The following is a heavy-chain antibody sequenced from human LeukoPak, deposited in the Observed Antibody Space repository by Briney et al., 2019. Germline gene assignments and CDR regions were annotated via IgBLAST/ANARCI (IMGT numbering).Heavy chain of an antibody. CDR2: IYHSGST. Sequence: SETLSLTCAVSGYSISSGYYWGWIRQPQGKGLEWIGSIYHSGSTYYNHSLKSRVTISVDTSKNQFSLKLSSVTAADTAVYYCARRTYTRPGYCSGGSCQYFDYWGQGTLVTVSS. CDR3: ARRTYTRPGYCSGGSCQYFDY. D-gene: IGHD2-15*01. V-gene: IGHV4-38-2*01. CDR1: GYSISSGYY. J-gene: IGHJ4*02.